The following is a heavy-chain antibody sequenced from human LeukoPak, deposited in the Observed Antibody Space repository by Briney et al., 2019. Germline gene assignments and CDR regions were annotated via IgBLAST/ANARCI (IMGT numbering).Heavy chain of an antibody. Sequence: GGSLRLSCAASGFTFSSYAMSWVRQAPGKGLEWVSAISGSGGSTYYADSVKGRFTISRDNSKNTLYLQMNSLRAEDTAVYYCAKDRSIVLMVYAIDYWGQGTLVTVSS. J-gene: IGHJ4*02. D-gene: IGHD2-8*01. V-gene: IGHV3-23*01. CDR3: AKDRSIVLMVYAIDY. CDR2: ISGSGGST. CDR1: GFTFSSYA.